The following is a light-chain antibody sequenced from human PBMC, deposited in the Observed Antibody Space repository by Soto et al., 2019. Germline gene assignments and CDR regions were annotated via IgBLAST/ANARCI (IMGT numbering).Light chain of an antibody. CDR2: DAS. J-gene: IGKJ4*01. CDR1: QIVRNNY. V-gene: IGKV3-20*01. Sequence: EFVLTQSPGTLSLSPGERATLSCSASQIVRNNYLAWYQQKPGQAPRLLIYDASSRATGIPDRFSGGGSGTDFTLTISRLEPEDFAVYYCQQFSSYPLTFGGGTKVDIK. CDR3: QQFSSYPLT.